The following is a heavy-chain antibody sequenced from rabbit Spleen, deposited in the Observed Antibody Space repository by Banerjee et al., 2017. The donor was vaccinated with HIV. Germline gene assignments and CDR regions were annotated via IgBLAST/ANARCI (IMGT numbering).Heavy chain of an antibody. J-gene: IGHJ4*01. V-gene: IGHV1S45*01. CDR3: ARDLTDAVGWNFGW. Sequence: QEQLVESGGGLVQPEGSLTLTCTASGFSFNTNYYICWVRQAPGKGLEWIGCIYPDGSGSIAYASWAKGRFTISKTSSTTVTLQMTSLTAADTATYFCARDLTDAVGWNFGWWGPGTLVTVS. CDR2: IYPDGSGSI. D-gene: IGHD4-1*01. CDR1: GFSFNTNYY.